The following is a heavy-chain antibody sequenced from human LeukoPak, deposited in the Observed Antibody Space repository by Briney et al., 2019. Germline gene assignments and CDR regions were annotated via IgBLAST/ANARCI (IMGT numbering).Heavy chain of an antibody. Sequence: GGSLRLSCAASGFIFSSSAMTWVRQAPGKGLEWASAISGTGGSTVYADSVKGRLTISRDNSKNTLYLQMSSLRDEDTAIYYCTKGGSYAPLDYWGQGTLVTVSS. CDR2: ISGTGGST. CDR1: GFIFSSSA. J-gene: IGHJ4*02. D-gene: IGHD1-26*01. CDR3: TKGGSYAPLDY. V-gene: IGHV3-23*01.